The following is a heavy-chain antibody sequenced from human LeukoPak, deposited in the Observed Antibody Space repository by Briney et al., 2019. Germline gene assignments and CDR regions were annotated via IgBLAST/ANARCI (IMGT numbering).Heavy chain of an antibody. CDR3: AKVGGSPAWYYMDV. D-gene: IGHD1-26*01. CDR2: IRYDGSNK. CDR1: GFTFSSYW. V-gene: IGHV3-30*02. Sequence: PGGSLRLSCAASGFTFSSYWMSWVRQAPGKGLEWVAFIRYDGSNKYYADSVKGRFTISRDNSKNTLYLQMNSLRAEDTAVYYCAKVGGSPAWYYMDVWGKGTTVTVSS. J-gene: IGHJ6*03.